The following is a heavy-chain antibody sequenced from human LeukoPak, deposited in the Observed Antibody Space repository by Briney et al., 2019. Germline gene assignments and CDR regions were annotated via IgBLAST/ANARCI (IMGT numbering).Heavy chain of an antibody. D-gene: IGHD4-17*01. V-gene: IGHV1-2*02. CDR3: ARALSHDYGTGAPFDY. J-gene: IGHJ4*02. CDR2: INPNSGGT. Sequence: ASVKVSCKASGYTFTGYYMHWVRQAPGQGLEWMGWINPNSGGTNYAQKFQGRVTMTRDTSMSTAYMELSRLRSDDTAVYYCARALSHDYGTGAPFDYWGQGTLVTVSS. CDR1: GYTFTGYY.